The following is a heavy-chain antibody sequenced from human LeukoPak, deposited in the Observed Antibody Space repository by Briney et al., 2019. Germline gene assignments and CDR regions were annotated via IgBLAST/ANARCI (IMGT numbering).Heavy chain of an antibody. CDR2: INPNDGDT. CDR1: GYTFTDYY. Sequence: ASVKVSCTASGYTFTDYYMHWVRQAPGQGFEWMGWINPNDGDTNYAQKFQGRVTMTRDTSISTAHMEVSRLRSDDTAVYYCARANFLYCSSTTCLFDYWGQGTLVTVSS. CDR3: ARANFLYCSSTTCLFDY. J-gene: IGHJ4*02. D-gene: IGHD2-2*01. V-gene: IGHV1-2*02.